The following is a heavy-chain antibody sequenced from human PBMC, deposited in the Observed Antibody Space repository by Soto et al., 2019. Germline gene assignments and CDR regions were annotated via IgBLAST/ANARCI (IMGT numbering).Heavy chain of an antibody. CDR1: GYTFTSYD. D-gene: IGHD3-16*01. CDR3: ARRGTNYYYYYYMDV. J-gene: IGHJ6*03. CDR2: MNPNSGNT. Sequence: VKVSCKASGYTFTSYDINWVRQATGQGLEWMGWMNPNSGNTGYAQKFQGRVTMTRNTSISTAYMELSSLRSEDTAVFYCARRGTNYYYYYYMDVWGKGTTVTVSS. V-gene: IGHV1-8*01.